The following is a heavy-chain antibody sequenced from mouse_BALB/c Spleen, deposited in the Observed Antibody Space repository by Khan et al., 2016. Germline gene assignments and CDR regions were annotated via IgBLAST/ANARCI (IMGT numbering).Heavy chain of an antibody. CDR1: GYTFTNYG. Sequence: QIQLVQSGPELKKPGETVKISCKASGYTFTNYGMNWVKQAPGKGLKWMGWINTYTGEPTYADDLKGRFAFSLETSARTAYLQINNLKNEDTATYFCSPYYYGSRFDQWGQGTTLTGSS. V-gene: IGHV9-3-1*01. CDR3: SPYYYGSRFDQ. J-gene: IGHJ2*01. CDR2: INTYTGEP. D-gene: IGHD1-1*01.